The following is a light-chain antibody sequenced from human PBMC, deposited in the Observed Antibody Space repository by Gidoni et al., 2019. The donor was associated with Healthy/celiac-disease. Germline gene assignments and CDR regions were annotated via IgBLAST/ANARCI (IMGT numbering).Light chain of an antibody. V-gene: IGLV1-47*02. Sequence: QSVLTQPPSASGTPGQRVTISCSGSSSNIGSNYVYWYQQRPGTAPKLLIYSNNQRPSGVPDRFSGSKSGTSASLAISGLRSEDEADYYCAAWDDSLSGFYAFGTGTKVTVL. J-gene: IGLJ1*01. CDR3: AAWDDSLSGFYA. CDR1: SSNIGSNY. CDR2: SNN.